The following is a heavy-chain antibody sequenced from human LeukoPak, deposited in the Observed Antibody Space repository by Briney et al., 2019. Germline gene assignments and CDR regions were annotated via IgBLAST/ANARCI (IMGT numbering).Heavy chain of an antibody. D-gene: IGHD1-1*01. J-gene: IGHJ4*02. CDR3: ARDRDTIPTTDAGGDHFHF. V-gene: IGHV1-2*02. CDR2: INPNSGGT. Sequence: ASVKVSCKTSGFTFTDYYMHWVRQAPGQGLEWMGWINPNSGGTNYAEKFQGRVTMTRDTSISTAYMELSGLRSDDTAVYYCARDRDTIPTTDAGGDHFHFWGQGTLATVSS. CDR1: GFTFTDYY.